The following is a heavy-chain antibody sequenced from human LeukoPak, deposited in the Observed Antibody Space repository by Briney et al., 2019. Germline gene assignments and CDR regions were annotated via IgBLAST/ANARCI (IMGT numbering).Heavy chain of an antibody. J-gene: IGHJ4*02. V-gene: IGHV3-66*01. D-gene: IGHD1-26*01. CDR1: GFTVSSNY. Sequence: PGGSLRLSCAASGFTVSSNYMSWVRQAPGKGLEWVSVIYSGGSTYYADSLKGRFTISRDNSKNTLYLQMNSLRAEDTAVYYCASLRERSYYARGFDYWGQGTLVTVSS. CDR2: IYSGGST. CDR3: ASLRERSYYARGFDY.